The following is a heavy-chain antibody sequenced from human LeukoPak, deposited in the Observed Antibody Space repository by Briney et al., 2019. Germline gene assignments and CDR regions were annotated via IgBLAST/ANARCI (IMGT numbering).Heavy chain of an antibody. J-gene: IGHJ4*02. CDR3: ARAGQLWLLGY. CDR1: GGSFSGYY. D-gene: IGHD5-18*01. Sequence: SETLSPTCAVYGGSFSGYYWSWIRQPPGKGLEWIGSIYYSGSTYYNPSLKSRVTISVDTSKNQFSLKLSSVTAADTAVYYCARAGQLWLLGYWGQGTLVTVSS. CDR2: IYYSGST. V-gene: IGHV4-34*01.